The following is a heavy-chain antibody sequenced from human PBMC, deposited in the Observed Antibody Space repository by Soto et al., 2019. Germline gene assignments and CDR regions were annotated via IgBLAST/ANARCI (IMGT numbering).Heavy chain of an antibody. D-gene: IGHD3-22*01. V-gene: IGHV1-69*06. CDR3: ARRVTMIVVVSDAFDI. CDR2: IIPIFGTA. Sequence: ASVKVSCKASGGTFSSYAISWVRQAPGQGLEWMGGIIPIFGTANYAQKVQGRVTITADKSTSTAYMELSSLRAEDTAVYYCARRVTMIVVVSDAFDIWGQGTLVTVSS. CDR1: GGTFSSYA. J-gene: IGHJ3*02.